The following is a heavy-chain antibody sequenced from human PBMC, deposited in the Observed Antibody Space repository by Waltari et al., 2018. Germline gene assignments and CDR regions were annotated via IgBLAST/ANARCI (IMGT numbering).Heavy chain of an antibody. D-gene: IGHD3-22*01. V-gene: IGHV4-4*09. CDR3: ASWGGADYYDSSGYYY. CDR2: IYTSGCP. CDR1: GGSISSYY. J-gene: IGHJ4*02. Sequence: QVQLQESGPGLVKPSETLSLTCTVSGGSISSYYWSWIRQPPGKGLEWIGYIYTSGCPNYNPPLNSLVPISVATSKNQFSLKPSSVTPADTAVYYCASWGGADYYDSSGYYYWGQGTLVTVSS.